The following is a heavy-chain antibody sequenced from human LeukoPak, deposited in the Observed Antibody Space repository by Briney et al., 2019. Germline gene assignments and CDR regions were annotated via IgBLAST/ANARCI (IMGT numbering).Heavy chain of an antibody. Sequence: SVKVSCKASGGTFSSYAITWVRQAPGQGLEWMGRIIPIFGTANYAQKFQGRVTITTDESTSTAYMELSTLRSGDTAVYYCARERPPGDSSNWFLEGYFDIWGQGTLVTVSS. CDR2: IIPIFGTA. V-gene: IGHV1-69*05. CDR1: GGTFSSYA. J-gene: IGHJ4*02. CDR3: ARERPPGDSSNWFLEGYFDI. D-gene: IGHD6-13*01.